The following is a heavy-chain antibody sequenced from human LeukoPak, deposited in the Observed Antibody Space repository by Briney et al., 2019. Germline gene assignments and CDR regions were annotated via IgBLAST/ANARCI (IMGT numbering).Heavy chain of an antibody. CDR3: AKDKILRYFDWPRVSPIDY. D-gene: IGHD3-9*01. CDR2: IIPIFGTA. Sequence: ASVKVSCKASGGTFSSYAISWVRQAPGQGLEWMGGIIPIFGTANYAQKFQGRVTITADESTSTAYMELSSLRSEDTAVYYCAKDKILRYFDWPRVSPIDYWGQGTLVTVSS. CDR1: GGTFSSYA. J-gene: IGHJ4*02. V-gene: IGHV1-69*01.